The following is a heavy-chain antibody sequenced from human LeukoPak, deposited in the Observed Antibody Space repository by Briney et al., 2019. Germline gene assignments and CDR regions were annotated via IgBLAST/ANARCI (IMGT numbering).Heavy chain of an antibody. CDR3: ARLRLSSVWGSYRYIDY. Sequence: ASVKVSCKASGYTFTGYYMHWVRQAPGQGLEWMGWINPNSGGTNYAQKFQGRVTMTRDTSISTAYMELSRLRSDDTAVYYCARLRLSSVWGSYRYIDYWGQGTLVTVSS. CDR2: INPNSGGT. D-gene: IGHD3-16*02. CDR1: GYTFTGYY. V-gene: IGHV1-2*02. J-gene: IGHJ4*02.